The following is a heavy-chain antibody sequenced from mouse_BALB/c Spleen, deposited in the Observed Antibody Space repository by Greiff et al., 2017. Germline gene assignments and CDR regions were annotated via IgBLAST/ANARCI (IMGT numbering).Heavy chain of an antibody. CDR3: ARRGVYYYGSSSGYYAMDY. CDR1: GFTFSSYY. D-gene: IGHD1-1*01. CDR2: INSNGGST. Sequence: EVKVVESGGGLVKLGGSLKLSCAASGFTFSSYYMSWVRQTPEKRLELVAAINSNGGSTYYPDTVKGRFTISRDNAKNTLYLQMSSLKSEDTALYYCARRGVYYYGSSSGYYAMDYWGQGTSVTVSS. J-gene: IGHJ4*01. V-gene: IGHV5-6-2*01.